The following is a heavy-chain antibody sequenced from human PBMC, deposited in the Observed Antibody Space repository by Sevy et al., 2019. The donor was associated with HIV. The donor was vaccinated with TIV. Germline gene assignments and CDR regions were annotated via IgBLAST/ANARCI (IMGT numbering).Heavy chain of an antibody. CDR1: GFIFSYYG. J-gene: IGHJ4*02. CDR3: ARDSHGIMRSGSYYLY. CDR2: IWYDGSNK. V-gene: IGHV3-33*01. D-gene: IGHD1-26*01. Sequence: GGSLRLSCAASGFIFSYYGLHWVRQAPGKGLEWVAVIWYDGSNKHYADTVKGRFTISRDNSKNILYLHMNSLRAEVTAVYYCARDSHGIMRSGSYYLYWGQGTRVTVSS.